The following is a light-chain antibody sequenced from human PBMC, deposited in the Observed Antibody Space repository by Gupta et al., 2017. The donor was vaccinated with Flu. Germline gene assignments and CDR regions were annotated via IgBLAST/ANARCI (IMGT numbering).Light chain of an antibody. CDR3: AARDDSRNGQE. J-gene: IGLJ2*01. Sequence: RATSSSSGSSSKIGTNNVNWYQQLPAPAPNLLIYSNNKRHAGVPERFSGSKSGTSASLAISGLQAEDEAAYYCAARDDSRNGQEFGGGTELTVL. CDR1: SSKIGTNN. CDR2: SNN. V-gene: IGLV1-44*01.